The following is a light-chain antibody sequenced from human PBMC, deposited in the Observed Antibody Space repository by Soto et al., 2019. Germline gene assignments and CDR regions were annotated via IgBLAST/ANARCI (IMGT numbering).Light chain of an antibody. CDR3: MQALQTPVT. CDR1: QSLLHSNGYNY. Sequence: DIVMTQSPLSLPVTPGEPASISCRSSQSLLHSNGYNYLDWYLQKPGQSPQLLIYLGSNRASGVPDRFSGSGSGTDFTLKISRVEAEDAGVYYCMQALQTPVTFGPGTKVDIK. J-gene: IGKJ3*01. CDR2: LGS. V-gene: IGKV2-28*01.